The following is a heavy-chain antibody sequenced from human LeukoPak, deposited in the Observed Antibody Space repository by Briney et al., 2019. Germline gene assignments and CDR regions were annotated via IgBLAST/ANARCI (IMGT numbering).Heavy chain of an antibody. D-gene: IGHD2-2*01. Sequence: GASVKVSCKASGYTFTSSFMHWVRQAPGQGLEWMGIINPSGGSPTYAQKFQGRVTMTRDTSTSTVYMELSSLRSEDTAMYYCARDSSNSSLADPWGQGTLVTVSS. CDR3: ARDSSNSSLADP. CDR2: INPSGGSP. J-gene: IGHJ5*02. V-gene: IGHV1-46*01. CDR1: GYTFTSSF.